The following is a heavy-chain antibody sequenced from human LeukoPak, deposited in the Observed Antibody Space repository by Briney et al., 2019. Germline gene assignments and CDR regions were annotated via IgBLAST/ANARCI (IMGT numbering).Heavy chain of an antibody. Sequence: SETLSLTCAVYGGSFSGYYWSWIRQPPGKGLEWTGEINHSGSTNYNPSLKSRVTISVDTSKNQFSLKLSSVTAADTAVYYCARGMSCSGGSCYSPQSAFDIWGQGTMVTVSS. J-gene: IGHJ3*02. CDR1: GGSFSGYY. D-gene: IGHD2-15*01. CDR3: ARGMSCSGGSCYSPQSAFDI. V-gene: IGHV4-34*01. CDR2: INHSGST.